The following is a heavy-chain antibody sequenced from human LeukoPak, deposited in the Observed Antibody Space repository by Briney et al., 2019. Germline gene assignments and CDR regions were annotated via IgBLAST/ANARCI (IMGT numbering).Heavy chain of an antibody. D-gene: IGHD6-13*01. V-gene: IGHV3-7*01. CDR1: GFTFSSYW. CDR3: ARDSEKSSSFAFDI. J-gene: IGHJ3*02. Sequence: GGSLRLSCAASGFTFSSYWMSWVRQAPGKGLEWVANINLDGSEKYYVDSVMGRFAVSRDNAENSLYLQINSLRAEDTAVYFCARDSEKSSSFAFDIWGQGTMVTVSS. CDR2: INLDGSEK.